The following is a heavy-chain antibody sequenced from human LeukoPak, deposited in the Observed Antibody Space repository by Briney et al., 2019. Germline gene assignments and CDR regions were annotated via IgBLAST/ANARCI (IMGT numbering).Heavy chain of an antibody. CDR1: GGSISSYY. D-gene: IGHD6-19*01. J-gene: IGHJ3*02. V-gene: IGHV4-4*07. Sequence: SSETLSLTCTVSGGSISSYYWSWIRQPAGKGLEWIGRIYTSGSTNYNPSLKSRVTMSVDTSKNQFSLKLSSVTAADTAVYYCARDSQYSSGWYRGGAFDIWGQGTMVTVSS. CDR2: IYTSGST. CDR3: ARDSQYSSGWYRGGAFDI.